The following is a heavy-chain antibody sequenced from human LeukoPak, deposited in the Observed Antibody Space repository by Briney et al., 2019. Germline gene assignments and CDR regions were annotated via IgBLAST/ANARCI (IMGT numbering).Heavy chain of an antibody. CDR1: GFNFKIYA. Sequence: GGSLTLSCAASGFNFKIYAMSWVRPAPARGLAWVSTICGSDGSTFYANSVKGRFTISRDNSKNTVYLQLNSLRVEDTAVYYCAKDSHIWVPRMLYYFDYWGQGMLVTVSS. J-gene: IGHJ4*02. D-gene: IGHD2-8*01. CDR3: AKDSHIWVPRMLYYFDY. CDR2: ICGSDGST. V-gene: IGHV3-23*01.